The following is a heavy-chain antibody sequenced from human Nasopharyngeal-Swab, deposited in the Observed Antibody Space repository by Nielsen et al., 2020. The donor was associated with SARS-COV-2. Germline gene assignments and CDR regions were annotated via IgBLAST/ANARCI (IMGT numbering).Heavy chain of an antibody. J-gene: IGHJ4*02. CDR2: INTNTGNP. V-gene: IGHV7-4-1*02. Sequence: WVRQAPGQGLEWMGWINTNTGNPTYAQSFTGRFVFSLDTSVSTAYLQISSLKAEDTAVYYCARGHDTSDYWGQGTLVTVSS. D-gene: IGHD5-12*01. CDR3: ARGHDTSDY.